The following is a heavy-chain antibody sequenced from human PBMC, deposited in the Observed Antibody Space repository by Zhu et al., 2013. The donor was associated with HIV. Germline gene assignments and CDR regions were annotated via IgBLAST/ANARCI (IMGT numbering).Heavy chain of an antibody. Sequence: QVQLQESGPGLVKPSETLSLTCTVSGYSISSGYYWGWIRQPPGKGLEWIGSIYHSGSTYYNPSLKSRVTISVDTSKNQFSLKLSSVTAADTAVYYCAREVEQLNDYWGQGTLVTVSS. CDR2: IYHSGST. CDR1: GYSISSGYY. J-gene: IGHJ4*02. V-gene: IGHV4-38-2*02. CDR3: AREVEQLNDY. D-gene: IGHD6-13*01.